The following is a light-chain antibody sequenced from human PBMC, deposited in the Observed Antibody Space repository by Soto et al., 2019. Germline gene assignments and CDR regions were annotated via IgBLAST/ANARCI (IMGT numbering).Light chain of an antibody. CDR2: EVS. Sequence: QSALTQPASVSGSLGQSLTISCTGTSSDIGGYNYVSWYRQHPGKAPKLIIYEVSYRPSGVSNRFSACKSGNSASLTISGLQAEDEAEDYGNSFASSNPVVFGGGTKLTVL. J-gene: IGLJ2*01. V-gene: IGLV2-14*01. CDR1: SSDIGGYNY. CDR3: NSFASSNPVV.